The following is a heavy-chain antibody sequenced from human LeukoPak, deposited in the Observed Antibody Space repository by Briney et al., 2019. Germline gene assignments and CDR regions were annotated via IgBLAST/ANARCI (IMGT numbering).Heavy chain of an antibody. D-gene: IGHD3-3*01. J-gene: IGHJ4*02. CDR2: INHMKST. CDR1: GGSFSGYY. CDR3: ASKHYDLWTGYFSGSDY. V-gene: IGHV4-34*01. Sequence: SETLSLTCAVYGGSFSGYYWSWIRQPPGKGLEWIGEINHMKSTNYSPSPRSRVTISLDTSKNQFSLMLRSVTAADSAVYYCASKHYDLWTGYFSGSDYWGQGLLVTVSS.